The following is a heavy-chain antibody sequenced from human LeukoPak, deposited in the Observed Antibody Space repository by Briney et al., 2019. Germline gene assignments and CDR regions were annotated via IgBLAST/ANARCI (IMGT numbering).Heavy chain of an antibody. D-gene: IGHD2-15*01. CDR1: GGPERSGLNK. Sequence: SETLSLTCTLSGGPERSGLNKWRWIRQPPAKELEWIGDISYSGSASYNPSLRSRVTISLDTSTNQFSLTLGSVTAADQTVSYSARDAQCSGVSCYSYGWFAPWGQGTQVIVSS. J-gene: IGHJ5*02. CDR2: ISYSGSA. V-gene: IGHV4-61*01. CDR3: ARDAQCSGVSCYSYGWFAP.